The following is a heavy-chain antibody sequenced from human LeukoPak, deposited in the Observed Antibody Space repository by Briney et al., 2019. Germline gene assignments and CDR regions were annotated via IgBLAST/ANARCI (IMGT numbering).Heavy chain of an antibody. CDR2: INPNSGAT. Sequence: ASVKVSCKASGYNFIVHYIYWLRQAPGQGLEWMGWINPNSGATNYAQKFQGRVTMTGDTSMNTAHMELSRLTSDDTAMYFCARSVWYSGSYGFDYWGQGTLVRVAS. CDR1: GYNFIVHY. D-gene: IGHD1-26*01. CDR3: ARSVWYSGSYGFDY. J-gene: IGHJ4*02. V-gene: IGHV1-2*02.